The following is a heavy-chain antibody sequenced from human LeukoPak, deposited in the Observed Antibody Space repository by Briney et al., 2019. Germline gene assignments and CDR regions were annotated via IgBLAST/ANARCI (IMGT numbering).Heavy chain of an antibody. Sequence: ASVKVSCKASGYTFTSYGISWVRQAPGQGLEWMGWISAYNGNTNYAQKLQGRVTMTTDTSTSTAYMELRSLRSDDTAVYYRARVRYYGSGSQNFDYWGQGTLVTVSS. CDR3: ARVRYYGSGSQNFDY. J-gene: IGHJ4*02. CDR1: GYTFTSYG. D-gene: IGHD3-10*01. V-gene: IGHV1-18*04. CDR2: ISAYNGNT.